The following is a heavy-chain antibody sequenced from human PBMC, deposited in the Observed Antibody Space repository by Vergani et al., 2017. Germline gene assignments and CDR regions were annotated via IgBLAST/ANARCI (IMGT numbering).Heavy chain of an antibody. V-gene: IGHV3-21*01. Sequence: EVQLVESGGGLVKPGGSLRLSCAASGFTFSSYSMNWVRQAPGKGLEWVSSISSSSSYIYYADSVKGRFTISRDNAKNSLYLQMNSLRAEDTAVYYCARGGIAGVGSKYYYYGMDVWGQGTTVTVSS. J-gene: IGHJ6*02. CDR2: ISSSSSYI. CDR1: GFTFSSYS. D-gene: IGHD6-13*01. CDR3: ARGGIAGVGSKYYYYGMDV.